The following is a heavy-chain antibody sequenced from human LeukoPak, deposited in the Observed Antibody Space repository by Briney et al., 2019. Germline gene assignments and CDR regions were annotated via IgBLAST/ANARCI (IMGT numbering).Heavy chain of an antibody. CDR2: INPSGGST. Sequence: ASVKVSCKASGYTFTSYYMHWVRQAPGQGLEWMGIINPSGGSTSYAQKFQGRVTMTRDMSTSTVYMELSSLSSEDTAVYYCARGGGYCSGGSCYHDYWGQGTLVTVSS. V-gene: IGHV1-46*01. D-gene: IGHD2-15*01. CDR1: GYTFTSYY. CDR3: ARGGGYCSGGSCYHDY. J-gene: IGHJ4*02.